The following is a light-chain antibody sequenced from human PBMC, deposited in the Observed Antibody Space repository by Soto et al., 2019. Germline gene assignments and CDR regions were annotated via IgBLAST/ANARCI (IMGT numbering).Light chain of an antibody. CDR2: GLT. J-gene: IGLJ3*02. Sequence: QSALTQPASVSGSPGQSITISRTGTSSDIGAYNYVSWYQQHPGKAPKLLIYGLTNRPSGVSNRFSGSKSGNTASLTISGLQAEDDADYYCSSYTTSLTLVFGGGTKVTVL. CDR3: SSYTTSLTLV. CDR1: SSDIGAYNY. V-gene: IGLV2-14*01.